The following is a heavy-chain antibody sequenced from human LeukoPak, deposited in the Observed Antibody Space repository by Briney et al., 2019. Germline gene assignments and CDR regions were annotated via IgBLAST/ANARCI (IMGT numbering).Heavy chain of an antibody. J-gene: IGHJ4*02. CDR1: GYTFTTHD. CDR2: MNPGSGDT. Sequence: ASVKVSCKASGYTFTTHDLTWVRQATGQGLEWMGWMNPGSGDTAYAQKFQGRVTMTRDTSMSTAYMELNSLGSEDTAVYYCARDDSRSWSSDFDYWGQGTLVTVSS. D-gene: IGHD6-13*01. CDR3: ARDDSRSWSSDFDY. V-gene: IGHV1-8*01.